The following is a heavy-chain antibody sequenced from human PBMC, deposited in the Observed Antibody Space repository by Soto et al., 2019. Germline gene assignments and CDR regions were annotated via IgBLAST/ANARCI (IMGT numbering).Heavy chain of an antibody. V-gene: IGHV3-48*01. J-gene: IGHJ6*03. CDR1: GFTFSSYS. CDR3: ARVWRMPCSSTSCRRHYYYYYMDV. D-gene: IGHD2-2*01. CDR2: ISSSSSTI. Sequence: PGGSLRLSCAASGFTFSSYSMNWVRQAPGKGLEWVSYISSSSSTIYYADSVKGRFTISRDNAKNSLYLQMNSLRAEDTAVYYCARVWRMPCSSTSCRRHYYYYYMDVWGKGTTVTVSS.